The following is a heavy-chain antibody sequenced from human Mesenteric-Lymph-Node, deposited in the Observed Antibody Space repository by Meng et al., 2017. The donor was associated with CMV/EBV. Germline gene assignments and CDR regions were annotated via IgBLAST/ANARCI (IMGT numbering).Heavy chain of an antibody. CDR3: ASNRYNWNQLGLYGMDV. V-gene: IGHV4-61*01. D-gene: IGHD1-20*01. CDR2: IYDSGST. J-gene: IGHJ6*02. Sequence: SETLSLTCTVSGGSVSSGSYYWSWIRQPPGKGLEWIGYIYDSGSTNYNPSLESRVTISVDTSKSQFSLKLSSVTAADTAIYYCASNRYNWNQLGLYGMDVWGQGTTVTVSS. CDR1: GGSVSSGSYY.